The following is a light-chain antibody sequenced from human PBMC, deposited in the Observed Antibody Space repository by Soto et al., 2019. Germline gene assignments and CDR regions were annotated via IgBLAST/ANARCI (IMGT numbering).Light chain of an antibody. Sequence: QSALTQPASVSGSPGQSITISCTGTSSDVGGYNYVSWYQQHPGKAPKLMIYDVSNRPSGVSNRFSGSKSGNTASLTISGRQAEDEADDYCSSYTSSSSYLVFGGGTKLTVL. CDR2: DVS. CDR3: SSYTSSSSYLV. V-gene: IGLV2-14*01. J-gene: IGLJ2*01. CDR1: SSDVGGYNY.